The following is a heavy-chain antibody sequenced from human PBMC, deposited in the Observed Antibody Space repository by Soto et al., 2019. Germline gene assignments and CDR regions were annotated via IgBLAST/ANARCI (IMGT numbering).Heavy chain of an antibody. J-gene: IGHJ3*02. CDR1: GFTFSTYD. CDR3: AKCDSQIDAFDI. D-gene: IGHD3-22*01. CDR2: ISAGGHST. Sequence: QPGGSLRLSCAASGFTFSTYDMNWVRQAPGKGLECVSYISAGGHSTYYADSVRGRFTISRDNSKNTLYLQTNSLRAEDTAVYYCAKCDSQIDAFDIWGQGTMVTVSS. V-gene: IGHV3-23*01.